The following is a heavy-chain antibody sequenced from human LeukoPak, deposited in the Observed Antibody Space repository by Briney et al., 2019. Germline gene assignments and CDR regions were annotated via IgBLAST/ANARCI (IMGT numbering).Heavy chain of an antibody. J-gene: IGHJ4*02. CDR2: INPNSGGT. V-gene: IGHV1-2*02. Sequence: ASVKVSCKASGYTFTGYYMHWVRQAPGQGLEWMGSINPNSGGTNYAQKFQGRVTMTRDTSISTAYMELSRLRSDDTAVYYCAMHVDTAMATDYWGQGTLVTVSS. CDR3: AMHVDTAMATDY. CDR1: GYTFTGYY. D-gene: IGHD5-18*01.